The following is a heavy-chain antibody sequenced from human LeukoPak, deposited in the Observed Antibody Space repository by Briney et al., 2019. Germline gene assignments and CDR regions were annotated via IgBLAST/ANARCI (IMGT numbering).Heavy chain of an antibody. J-gene: IGHJ6*02. CDR1: GFTVSSNY. CDR3: ARDRDVALGRPYYYGMDV. D-gene: IGHD2-21*01. CDR2: MYSGGNT. Sequence: GGSLRLSCAASGFTVSSNYMSWVRQAPGKGLEWVSVMYSGGNTYYADSVKGRFTISRDNSKNTLYLQMNSLRAEDTAVYYCARDRDVALGRPYYYGMDVWGQGTTVTVSS. V-gene: IGHV3-53*01.